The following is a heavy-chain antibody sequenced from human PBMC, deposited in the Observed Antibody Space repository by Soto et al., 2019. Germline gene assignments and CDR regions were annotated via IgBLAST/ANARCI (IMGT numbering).Heavy chain of an antibody. J-gene: IGHJ6*02. CDR3: AKGDRVGTRCYSGVCLLNYYAMDV. CDR2: ISGSGVNT. V-gene: IGHV3-23*01. D-gene: IGHD2-2*02. Sequence: EVQLLESGGGLVQPGGSLRLSCAASGFTFSSFATTWVRQAPGKGLEWISGISGSGVNTYYADSVKGRFTISRDNSKNTLYLEMNSLRVEDTAIYYCAKGDRVGTRCYSGVCLLNYYAMDVWGQGTTVTVSS. CDR1: GFTFSSFA.